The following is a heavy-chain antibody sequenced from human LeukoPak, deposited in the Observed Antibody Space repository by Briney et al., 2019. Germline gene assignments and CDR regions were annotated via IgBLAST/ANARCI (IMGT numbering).Heavy chain of an antibody. CDR3: AKARRVGYNYDY. J-gene: IGHJ4*02. D-gene: IGHD5-24*01. Sequence: PGGSLRLSCAASGFTFGTSAMRWVRQAPGKGLEWVSLISGGGGTTYYAVSVKGRFTISRDNIKDSLYLQMNSLRTEDTAVYYCAKARRVGYNYDYWGQGTLVTVSS. CDR1: GFTFGTSA. V-gene: IGHV3-23*01. CDR2: ISGGGGTT.